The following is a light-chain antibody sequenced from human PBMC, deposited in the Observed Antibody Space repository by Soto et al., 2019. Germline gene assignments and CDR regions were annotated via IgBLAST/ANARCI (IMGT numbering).Light chain of an antibody. Sequence: EIVLTQSPATLSLSPGERATLSCRASQSVSSFLAWYQQKPGQAPRLLIYGASSRATGIPDRFSGSESGTDFTLTISRLEPEDFAVYYCQQYGSSPITFGQGTRLEIK. J-gene: IGKJ5*01. CDR1: QSVSSF. CDR3: QQYGSSPIT. V-gene: IGKV3-20*01. CDR2: GAS.